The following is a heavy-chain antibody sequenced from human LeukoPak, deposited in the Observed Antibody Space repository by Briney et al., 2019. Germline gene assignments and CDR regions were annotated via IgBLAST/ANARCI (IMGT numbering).Heavy chain of an antibody. CDR2: INPNSGGT. V-gene: IGHV1-2*02. Sequence: ASVKVSCKASGYTFTGYYMHWVRQAPGQGLEWMGWINPNSGGTNYAQKFQGRVTMTRDTSISTAYMQLSRLRSDDTAVYCCARDGCGRSSWYAFDYGGQGTLVSVS. CDR1: GYTFTGYY. J-gene: IGHJ4*02. CDR3: ARDGCGRSSWYAFDY. D-gene: IGHD2-2*01.